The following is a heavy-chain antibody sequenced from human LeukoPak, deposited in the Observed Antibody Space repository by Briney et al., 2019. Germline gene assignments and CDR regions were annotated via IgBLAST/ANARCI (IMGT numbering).Heavy chain of an antibody. J-gene: IGHJ5*02. CDR3: ARDPRNVLGGWSQENWFDP. Sequence: GASVKVSCKASGYTFTSYYMHWVRQARGQGLEWMGIINPSGGSTSYAQKFQGRVTMTRDTSTSTVYMELSSLRSEDTAVYYCARDPRNVLGGWSQENWFDPWGQGTLVTVSS. CDR2: INPSGGST. D-gene: IGHD3-16*01. V-gene: IGHV1-46*01. CDR1: GYTFTSYY.